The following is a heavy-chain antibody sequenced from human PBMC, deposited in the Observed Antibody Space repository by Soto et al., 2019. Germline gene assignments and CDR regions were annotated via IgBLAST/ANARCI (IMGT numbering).Heavy chain of an antibody. J-gene: IGHJ5*02. CDR3: ARETIFGEYNWFDP. Sequence: ASVKVSCKASGYTFTSYGISRVRQAPGQGLEWMGWISAYNGNTNYAQKLQGRVTMTTDTSTSTAYMELRSLRSDDTAVYYCARETIFGEYNWFDPWGQGTLVTVSS. D-gene: IGHD3-3*01. CDR1: GYTFTSYG. V-gene: IGHV1-18*01. CDR2: ISAYNGNT.